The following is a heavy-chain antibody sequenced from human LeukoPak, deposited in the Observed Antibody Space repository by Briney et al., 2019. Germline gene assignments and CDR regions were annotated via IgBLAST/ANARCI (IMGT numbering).Heavy chain of an antibody. CDR3: AKFPPILTGYPGNDY. J-gene: IGHJ4*02. D-gene: IGHD3-9*01. CDR1: GFTFSSYA. Sequence: PGGSLRLSCAASGFTFSSYAMSWVRQAPGKGLEWVSAISGSGSSTYYADSVKGRFTISRDNSKNTLYLQMNSLRAEDTAVYYCAKFPPILTGYPGNDYWGQGTLVTVSS. CDR2: ISGSGSST. V-gene: IGHV3-23*01.